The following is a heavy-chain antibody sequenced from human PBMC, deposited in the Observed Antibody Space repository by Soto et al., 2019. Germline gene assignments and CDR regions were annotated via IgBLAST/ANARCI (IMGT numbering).Heavy chain of an antibody. D-gene: IGHD5-18*01. J-gene: IGHJ6*02. V-gene: IGHV4-30-4*01. CDR3: ARALIQLWPHYYYGMDV. CDR1: AGSISSGHYY. CDR2: NYYSRNT. Sequence: QVQLQESGPGLVKPSQTLSLTCTVSAGSISSGHYYWSWIRQPPGKGLEWIGYNYYSRNTYYSPSLNNRVNILVDTSKIQSALRVGFVNAAETAVYYCARALIQLWPHYYYGMDVWGQGTTVTVAS.